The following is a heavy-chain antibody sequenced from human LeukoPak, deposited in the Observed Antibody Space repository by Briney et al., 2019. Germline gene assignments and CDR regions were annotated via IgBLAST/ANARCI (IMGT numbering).Heavy chain of an antibody. CDR3: ARATVTTGYYYYYYGMDV. CDR2: IYYSGST. V-gene: IGHV4-59*01. Sequence: PSETLPLTCTVSGGSISSYYWSWIRQPPGKGLEWIGYIYYSGSTNYNPSLKSRVTISVDTSKNQFSLKLSSVTAADTAVYYCARATVTTGYYYYYYGMDVWGQGTTVTVSS. J-gene: IGHJ6*02. D-gene: IGHD4-11*01. CDR1: GGSISSYY.